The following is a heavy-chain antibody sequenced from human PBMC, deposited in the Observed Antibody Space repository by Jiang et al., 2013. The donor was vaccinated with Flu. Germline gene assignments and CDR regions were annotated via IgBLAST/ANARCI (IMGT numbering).Heavy chain of an antibody. V-gene: IGHV1-69*01. Sequence: GAEVKKPGSSVRVSCKASGGNFNSYTISWVRQAPGQGLEWMGGIIPIFGTANYAQKFQGRVTITADESTSTAYMELSSLRSEDTAVYYCARRISANWFDPWGQGTLVTVSS. CDR3: ARRISANWFDP. CDR2: IIPIFGTA. CDR1: GGNFNSYT. D-gene: IGHD2-15*01. J-gene: IGHJ5*02.